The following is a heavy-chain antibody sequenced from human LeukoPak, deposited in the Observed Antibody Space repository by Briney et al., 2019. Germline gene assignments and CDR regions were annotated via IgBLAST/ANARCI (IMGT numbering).Heavy chain of an antibody. V-gene: IGHV3-30*14. CDR3: ARADGDLRGYYYYGMDV. D-gene: IGHD4-17*01. J-gene: IGHJ6*02. CDR2: ISYDGSNK. Sequence: GGSLRLSCAASGFTFSSYAMHWVRQAPGKGLEWVAVISYDGSNKYYADSVKGRFTISRDNSKNTLYLQMNSLRAGDTAVYYCARADGDLRGYYYYGMDVRGQGTTVTVSS. CDR1: GFTFSSYA.